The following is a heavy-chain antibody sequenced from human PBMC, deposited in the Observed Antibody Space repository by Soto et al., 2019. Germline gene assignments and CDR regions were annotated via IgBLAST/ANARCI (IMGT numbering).Heavy chain of an antibody. CDR2: INTNTGNP. J-gene: IGHJ5*02. D-gene: IGHD2-15*01. Sequence: QVQLVQSGSELKEPGASVQVSCKASGYTFTNYAMNWVRQAPGQGLEWMGWINTNTGNPTYAQGFTGRFVFSFDTSVITAYLQIYSLKTEDTAVYYCARDPHCSGGRCYFSFDPWGQGTLVTVSS. CDR1: GYTFTNYA. CDR3: ARDPHCSGGRCYFSFDP. V-gene: IGHV7-4-1*01.